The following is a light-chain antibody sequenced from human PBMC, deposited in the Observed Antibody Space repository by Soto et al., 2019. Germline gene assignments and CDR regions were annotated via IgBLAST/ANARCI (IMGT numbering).Light chain of an antibody. CDR3: QSYDSSLSVLDV. CDR1: SSDVGGYNF. Sequence: QSVLTQPASVSGSPGQSITISCTGASSDVGGYNFVSWYQHHPGTPPKLIIYEVTHRPSGVSHRFSGSKSANTASLTISGLQVEDEADYYCQSYDSSLSVLDVFGTGTKVTVL. J-gene: IGLJ1*01. V-gene: IGLV2-14*01. CDR2: EVT.